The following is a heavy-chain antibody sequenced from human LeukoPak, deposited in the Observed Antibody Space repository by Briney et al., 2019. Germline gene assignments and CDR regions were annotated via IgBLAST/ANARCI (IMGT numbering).Heavy chain of an antibody. CDR3: ARGYYGSGSHCCHMDV. CDR1: VVSFSGYY. V-gene: IGHV4-34*01. J-gene: IGHJ6*03. D-gene: IGHD3-10*01. CDR2: INHSGST. Sequence: SETLSLTCAVYVVSFSGYYWRWIRQPPGKELDWIGGINHSGSTNYNSSLKSRVTISVDTSKNQFSLKLSSVTAADTAVYYCARGYYGSGSHCCHMDVWGKGTTITVS.